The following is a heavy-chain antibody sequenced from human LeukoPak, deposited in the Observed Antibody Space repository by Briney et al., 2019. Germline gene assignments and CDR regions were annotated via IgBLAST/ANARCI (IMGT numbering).Heavy chain of an antibody. D-gene: IGHD2-15*01. V-gene: IGHV1-2*02. CDR2: INPNSGGT. CDR1: GYTFTSYY. CDR3: ARAINSIVVVVAATGY. Sequence: ASVKVSCKASGYTFTSYYMHWVRQAPGQGLEWMGWINPNSGGTNYAQKFQGRVTMTRDTSISTAYRELSGLRSDDTAVYYCARAINSIVVVVAATGYWGQGTLVTVSS. J-gene: IGHJ4*02.